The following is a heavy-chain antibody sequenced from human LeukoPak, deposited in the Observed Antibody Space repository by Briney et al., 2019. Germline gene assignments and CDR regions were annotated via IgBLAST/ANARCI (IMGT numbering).Heavy chain of an antibody. CDR2: IIPIFGTA. Sequence: SVKVSCKASGGTFSSYAISWVRQAPGQGLEWMGGIIPIFGTANYAQKFQGRVTITTDESTSTVYMELSSLRSEDTAVYYCARDLAREMGTIPWGQGTLVTVSS. V-gene: IGHV1-69*05. CDR1: GGTFSSYA. CDR3: ARDLAREMGTIP. J-gene: IGHJ5*02. D-gene: IGHD5-24*01.